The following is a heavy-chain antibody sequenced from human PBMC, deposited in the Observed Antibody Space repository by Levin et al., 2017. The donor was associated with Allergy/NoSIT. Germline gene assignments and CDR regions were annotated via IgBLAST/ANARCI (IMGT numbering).Heavy chain of an antibody. V-gene: IGHV1-69-2*01. D-gene: IGHD6-13*01. CDR3: TTAGGSSSWYYYYYGMDV. CDR1: GYTFTDHY. J-gene: IGHJ6*02. Sequence: ASVKVSCKVSGYTFTDHYMHWVQQAPGKGLEWMGLVDPEDGETIYAEKFQGRVTITADTSTDTAYMESSLRSEDTAVYYCTTAGGSSSWYYYYYGMDVWGQGTTVTVSS. CDR2: VDPEDGET.